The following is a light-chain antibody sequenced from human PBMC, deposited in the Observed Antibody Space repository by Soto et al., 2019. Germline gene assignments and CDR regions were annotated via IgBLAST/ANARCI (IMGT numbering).Light chain of an antibody. CDR2: DAS. Sequence: DIPMTQSPSSLSASVGDRVTITCRASQSISSWLAWYQQKPGKAPKLLIYDASSLESGVPSRFSGSGSGTEFTLTISSLRPDDFATYYCQQYNSYSWTFGQGTKADIK. CDR1: QSISSW. J-gene: IGKJ1*01. V-gene: IGKV1-5*01. CDR3: QQYNSYSWT.